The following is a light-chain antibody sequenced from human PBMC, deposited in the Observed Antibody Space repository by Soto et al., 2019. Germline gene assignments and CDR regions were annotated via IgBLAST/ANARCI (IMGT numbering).Light chain of an antibody. CDR2: GAS. Sequence: EVMLTQSPGTLSLSPGERATLSCRASQSVSSNYLAWYQQKSGQAPRLLIYGASNRATGIPDRFRGSGSGTDFTLTIRRLKPDAFAVYYCQQYDTSPRMFGQGTKEEFK. V-gene: IGKV3-20*01. CDR1: QSVSSNY. CDR3: QQYDTSPRM. J-gene: IGKJ1*01.